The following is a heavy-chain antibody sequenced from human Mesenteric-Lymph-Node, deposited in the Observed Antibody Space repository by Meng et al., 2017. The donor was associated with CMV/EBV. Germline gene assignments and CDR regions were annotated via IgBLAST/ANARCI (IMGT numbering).Heavy chain of an antibody. CDR3: ARGGFLEGLDGVDY. CDR1: GYAFTGYY. Sequence: ASVKVSCKASGYAFTGYYMHWVRQAPGQGLEWMGWINPDTGSVTNSAQKFQGRVTMTRDTSMSTVYMELSSLRSEDTAVYYCARGGFLEGLDGVDYWGQGTLVTVSS. V-gene: IGHV1-2*02. D-gene: IGHD3-3*01. CDR2: INPDTGSVT. J-gene: IGHJ4*02.